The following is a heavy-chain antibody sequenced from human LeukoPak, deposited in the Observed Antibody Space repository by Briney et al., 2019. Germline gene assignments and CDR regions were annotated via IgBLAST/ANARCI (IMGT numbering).Heavy chain of an antibody. D-gene: IGHD5-12*01. CDR1: GFIFSSYW. CDR2: INSDGSST. J-gene: IGHJ3*02. V-gene: IGHV3-74*01. Sequence: PGGSLRLSCAASGFIFSSYWMGWVRQAPGKGLVWVSRINSDGSSTSYADSVKGRFTISRDNAKNTLYLQMNSLRAEDTAVYYCAGGSGYVDAFDIWGQGTMVTVSS. CDR3: AGGSGYVDAFDI.